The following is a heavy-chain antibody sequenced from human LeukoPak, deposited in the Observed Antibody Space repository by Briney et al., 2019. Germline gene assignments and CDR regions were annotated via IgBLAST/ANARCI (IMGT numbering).Heavy chain of an antibody. J-gene: IGHJ4*02. CDR2: ISHRGST. D-gene: IGHD1-26*01. Sequence: PSETLSLTCTVSSGSMRSSNWWIWVRQPPGKGLEWIGEISHRGSTNYNPSLKSRVTISIDKSKNQFSLKLSSVTAADTAVYYCARDGMGGSYWSAVARNPRFGCWGQGTLVTVSS. V-gene: IGHV4-4*02. CDR3: ARDGMGGSYWSAVARNPRFGC. CDR1: SGSMRSSNW.